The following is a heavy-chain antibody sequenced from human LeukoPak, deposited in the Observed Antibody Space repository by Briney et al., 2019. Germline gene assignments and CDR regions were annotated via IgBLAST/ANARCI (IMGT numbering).Heavy chain of an antibody. J-gene: IGHJ4*02. D-gene: IGHD3-22*01. CDR1: GGSFRGYY. CDR3: AREGPDYYDSSGYSAY. V-gene: IGHV4-34*01. CDR2: INHSGST. Sequence: SETLSLTCTVDGGSFRGYYCMCLSPPPRQSLAWIGEINHSGSTNYNPSLKSRVTISVDTSKNQFSLKLSSVTAADTAVYYCAREGPDYYDSSGYSAYWGQGTLVTVSS.